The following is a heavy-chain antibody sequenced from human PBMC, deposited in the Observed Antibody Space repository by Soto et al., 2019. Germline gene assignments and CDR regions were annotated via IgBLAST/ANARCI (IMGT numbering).Heavy chain of an antibody. CDR2: IYHSGST. D-gene: IGHD3-10*01. CDR1: GGSISSGGYS. J-gene: IGHJ5*02. CDR3: ARTPEVTMVRGVIFWFDP. V-gene: IGHV4-61*08. Sequence: SETLSLTCAVSGGSISSGGYSWSWIRQPPGKGLEWIGYIYHSGSTNYNPSLKSRVTISVDTSKNQFSLKLSSVTAADTAVYYCARTPEVTMVRGVIFWFDPWGQGTLVTVS.